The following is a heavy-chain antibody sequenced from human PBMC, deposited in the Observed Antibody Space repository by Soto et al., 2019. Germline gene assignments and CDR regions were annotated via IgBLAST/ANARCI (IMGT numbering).Heavy chain of an antibody. J-gene: IGHJ4*02. Sequence: GSLRRSCAASGFTFNNYAMSWVRQAPGKGLEWVSTISGSGGSAYYAYFVKGRFTISRDNSKNTLYLQMNSPRAEDTAVYYCAKTPATIRTLDYWGQGTLVTVSS. V-gene: IGHV3-23*01. CDR3: AKTPATIRTLDY. CDR2: ISGSGGSA. D-gene: IGHD2-2*01. CDR1: GFTFNNYA.